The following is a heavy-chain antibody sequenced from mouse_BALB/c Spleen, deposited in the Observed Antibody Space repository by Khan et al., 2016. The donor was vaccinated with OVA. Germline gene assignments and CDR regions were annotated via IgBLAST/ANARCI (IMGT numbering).Heavy chain of an antibody. CDR2: IDPKNGVT. CDR3: ARDAGRY. CDR1: GYTFTEYT. V-gene: IGHV1-22*01. Sequence: VQLQQPGPELVKPGASVKMSCKTSGYTFTEYTLHWVKQSHGKSLEWIGVIDPKNGVTSYNQKFKGKATLTVDRSSSTAYMEFRSLTSEDSAVSYCARDAGRYWGQGTSVTVSS. J-gene: IGHJ4*01.